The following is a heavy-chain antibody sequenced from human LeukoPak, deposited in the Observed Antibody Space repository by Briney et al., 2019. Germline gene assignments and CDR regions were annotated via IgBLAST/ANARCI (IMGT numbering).Heavy chain of an antibody. Sequence: ASVKVSCKASGYTFTGYYMHWVRQAPGQGLEWTGWINPNSGGTNYAQKFQGRVTMTRDTSISTAYMELSRLRSDDTAVYYCARVSSSDTAMVMFDYWGQGTLVTVSS. CDR3: ARVSSSDTAMVMFDY. CDR2: INPNSGGT. V-gene: IGHV1-2*02. J-gene: IGHJ4*02. D-gene: IGHD5-18*01. CDR1: GYTFTGYY.